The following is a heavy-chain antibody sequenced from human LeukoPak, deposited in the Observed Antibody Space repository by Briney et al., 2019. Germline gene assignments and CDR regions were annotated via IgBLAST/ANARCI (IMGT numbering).Heavy chain of an antibody. J-gene: IGHJ4*02. CDR3: ARGLASGYPPIPFDY. CDR2: IIDTGST. D-gene: IGHD3-3*01. CDR1: GGSISSSSYY. Sequence: PSETLSLTCTVSGGSISSSSYYWGWIRQPPGKGLEWIGEIIDTGSTKYNSSLKSRVTISVDTSKNQFSLSLDSVTAADTAVYYCARGLASGYPPIPFDYWGQGTLVTVSS. V-gene: IGHV4-39*07.